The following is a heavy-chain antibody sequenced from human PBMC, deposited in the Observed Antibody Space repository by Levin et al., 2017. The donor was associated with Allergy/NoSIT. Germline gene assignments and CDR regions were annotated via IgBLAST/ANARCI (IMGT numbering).Heavy chain of an antibody. V-gene: IGHV3-11*03. Sequence: GGSLRLSCAASGFTFSDYYMSWIRQAPGKGLEWVSYISSSSSYTNYADSVKGRFTISRDNAKNSLYLQMNSLRAEDTAVYYCVSSSWSTDFDYWGQGTLVTVSS. CDR2: ISSSSSYT. D-gene: IGHD6-13*01. J-gene: IGHJ4*02. CDR3: VSSSWSTDFDY. CDR1: GFTFSDYY.